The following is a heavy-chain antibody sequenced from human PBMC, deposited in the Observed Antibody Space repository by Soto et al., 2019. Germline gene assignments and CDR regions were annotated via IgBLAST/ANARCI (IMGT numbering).Heavy chain of an antibody. CDR2: IYWDDDK. CDR3: AHSLYDYVWGTNWFDP. D-gene: IGHD3-16*01. CDR1: GFSLSTSGVG. J-gene: IGHJ5*02. V-gene: IGHV2-5*02. Sequence: QITLKESGPTLVKPTQTLTLTCTFSGFSLSTSGVGVGWIRQPPGKALEWLALIYWDDDKRYSPSLKSRLTITKHTPKHXVVLTMTNMDPVDTATYYCAHSLYDYVWGTNWFDPWGQGTLVTVSS.